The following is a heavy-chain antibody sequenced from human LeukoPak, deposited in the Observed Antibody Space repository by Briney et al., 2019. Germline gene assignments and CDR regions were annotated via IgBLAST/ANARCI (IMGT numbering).Heavy chain of an antibody. Sequence: PRGSLRLSCPVSGFRLTTSEMNCVRQAPGKWPEWVAHILSADNVEYDTDFVRGRFTVSRDNGKDLLDLHLNSLRDEDTAVYYCARDTVNGPFVISLDLWGQGVLVTVSS. J-gene: IGHJ5*02. CDR3: ARDTVNGPFVISLDL. D-gene: IGHD2-8*01. CDR1: GFRLTTSE. CDR2: ILSADNVE. V-gene: IGHV3-48*03.